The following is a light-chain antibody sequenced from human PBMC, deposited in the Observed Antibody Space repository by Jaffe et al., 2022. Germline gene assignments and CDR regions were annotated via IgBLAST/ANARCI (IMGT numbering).Light chain of an antibody. CDR1: SSDVGGYNS. CDR3: SSFTSSNTWV. J-gene: IGLJ3*02. Sequence: QSALTQAASVSGSPGQSITISCTGTSSDVGGYNSVSWYQQHPGKVPKLMIYDVSNRPSGVSNRFSGSKSGNTASLTISGLQAEDEADYYCSSFTSSNTWVFGGGTQLTVL. V-gene: IGLV2-14*03. CDR2: DVS.